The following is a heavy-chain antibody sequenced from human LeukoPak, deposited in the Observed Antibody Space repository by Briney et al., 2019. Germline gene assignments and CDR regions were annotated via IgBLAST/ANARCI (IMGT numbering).Heavy chain of an antibody. D-gene: IGHD1-26*01. V-gene: IGHV4-39*07. CDR3: ARVPNTGELLRLDY. J-gene: IGHJ4*02. CDR2: IYYSGST. Sequence: PSETLSLTCTVSGGSISSYYWGWIRQPPGKGLEWIGSIYYSGSTYYNPSLKSRVTISVDTSKNQFSLKLSSVTAADTAVYYCARVPNTGELLRLDYWGQGTLVTVSS. CDR1: GGSISSYY.